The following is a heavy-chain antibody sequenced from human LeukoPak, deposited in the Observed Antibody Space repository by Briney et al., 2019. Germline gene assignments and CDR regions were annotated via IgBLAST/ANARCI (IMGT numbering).Heavy chain of an antibody. CDR3: ARGALGLQAGPGIAVVHYFDY. D-gene: IGHD6-19*01. Sequence: SQTLSLTCTVSGGSISSSSYYWGWIRQPPGKGPEWIGSIYYSGSTYYNPSLKSRVTISVDTSKNQFSLKLSSVTAADTAVYYCARGALGLQAGPGIAVVHYFDYWGQGTLVTVSS. CDR1: GGSISSSSYY. V-gene: IGHV4-39*07. CDR2: IYYSGST. J-gene: IGHJ4*02.